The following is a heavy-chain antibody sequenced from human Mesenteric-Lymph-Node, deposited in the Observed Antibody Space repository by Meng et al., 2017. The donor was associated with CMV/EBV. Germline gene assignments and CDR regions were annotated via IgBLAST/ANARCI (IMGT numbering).Heavy chain of an antibody. J-gene: IGHJ3*02. CDR3: AREARNSGSYLPTNRFDI. Sequence: GAALKISCAASGFTISSYEMNWVRQAPGKGLEWVSKISSSGSTIYDADSVKGRFTISRDNAKNSLYLQMNSLRAEDTAVYYCAREARNSGSYLPTNRFDIWGQGTMVTVSS. CDR2: ISSSGSTI. CDR1: GFTISSYE. V-gene: IGHV3-48*03. D-gene: IGHD1-26*01.